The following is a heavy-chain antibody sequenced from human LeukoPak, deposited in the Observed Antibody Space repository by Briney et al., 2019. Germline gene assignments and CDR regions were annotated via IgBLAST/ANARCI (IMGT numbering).Heavy chain of an antibody. CDR1: GGSISSYY. J-gene: IGHJ4*02. V-gene: IGHV4-59*01. D-gene: IGHD1-7*01. Sequence: SEALSLTCTVSGGSISSYYWSWIRQPPGKGLEWIGYIYYSGSTNYNPSLKSRVTISVDTSKNQFSLKLSSVTAADTAVYYCARGLVANWNYAFFDYWGQGTLVTVSS. CDR3: ARGLVANWNYAFFDY. CDR2: IYYSGST.